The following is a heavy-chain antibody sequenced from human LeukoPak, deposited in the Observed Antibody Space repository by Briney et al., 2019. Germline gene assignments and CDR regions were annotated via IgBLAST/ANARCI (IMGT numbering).Heavy chain of an antibody. CDR3: ARVYCSGGSCYGPFDY. Sequence: PGRSLRLSCAASGITFSSYGMPWVRQAPGKGLEWVAVIWNDGSNKYYADSVKGRFTISRDNSKNTLYLQMNGLRAEDAAVYYCARVYCSGGSCYGPFDYWGQGTLVTVSS. J-gene: IGHJ4*02. V-gene: IGHV3-33*01. CDR2: IWNDGSNK. CDR1: GITFSSYG. D-gene: IGHD2-15*01.